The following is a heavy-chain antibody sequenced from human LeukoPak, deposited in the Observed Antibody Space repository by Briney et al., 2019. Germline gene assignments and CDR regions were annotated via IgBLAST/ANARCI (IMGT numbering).Heavy chain of an antibody. V-gene: IGHV4-39*07. CDR2: IYYSGST. J-gene: IGHJ6*02. CDR1: GGSISSSSYY. CDR3: ARRRPYYYGSGSYISRVYYYYGMDV. D-gene: IGHD3-10*01. Sequence: SETLSLTCTVSGGSISSSSYYWGWIRQPPGKGLEWIGSIYYSGSTYYNPSLKSRVTISVDTSKNQFSLKLSSVTAADTAVYYCARRRPYYYGSGSYISRVYYYYGMDVWGQGTTVTVSS.